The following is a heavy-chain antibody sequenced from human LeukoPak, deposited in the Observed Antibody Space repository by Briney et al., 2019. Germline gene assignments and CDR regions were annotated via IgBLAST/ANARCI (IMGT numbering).Heavy chain of an antibody. CDR1: GGSISSGGYY. D-gene: IGHD2-8*01. CDR3: ARGGVMVYAYNDY. CDR2: INHSGST. J-gene: IGHJ4*02. Sequence: SQTLSLTCTVSGGSISSGGYYWSWIRQPPGKGLEWIGEINHSGSTNYNPSLKSRVTISVDTSKNQFSLKLSSVTAADTAVYYCARGGVMVYAYNDYWGQGTLVTVSS. V-gene: IGHV4-30-2*01.